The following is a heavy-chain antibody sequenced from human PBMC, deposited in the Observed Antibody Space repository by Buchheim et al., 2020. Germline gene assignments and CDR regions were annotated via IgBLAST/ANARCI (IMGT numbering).Heavy chain of an antibody. D-gene: IGHD4-11*01. CDR1: GGSISGYY. CDR3: ARGGYSNYYFDD. V-gene: IGHV4-59*01. Sequence: QVQLQESGPGLVKPSETLSLTCTVSGGSISGYYWSWIRQPPGKGLEWIGYISYSGSSNYSPSLKSRVTISLDTSKKQFSLKLSSVTAADTAVYYCARGGYSNYYFDDWGQGTL. J-gene: IGHJ4*02. CDR2: ISYSGSS.